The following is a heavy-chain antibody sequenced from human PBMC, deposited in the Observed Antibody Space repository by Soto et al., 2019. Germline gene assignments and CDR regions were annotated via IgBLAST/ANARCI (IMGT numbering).Heavy chain of an antibody. Sequence: ASVKVSCKASGYTFTSYGISWVRQAPGQGLEWMGWISAYNGNTNYAQKLQGRVTITTDTSTSTAYMELRSLRSDDTAVYYCARGRVVGATQARDAFDIWGQGTMVTVSS. V-gene: IGHV1-18*01. D-gene: IGHD1-26*01. CDR1: GYTFTSYG. J-gene: IGHJ3*02. CDR2: ISAYNGNT. CDR3: ARGRVVGATQARDAFDI.